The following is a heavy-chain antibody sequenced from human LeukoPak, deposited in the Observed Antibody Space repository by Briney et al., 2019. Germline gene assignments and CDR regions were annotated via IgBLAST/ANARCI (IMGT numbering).Heavy chain of an antibody. CDR1: GGSISSGGYS. V-gene: IGHV4-30-2*01. Sequence: PSETLSLTCAVSGGSISSGGYSWSWIRQPPGKGLEWIGYIYHSGSTYYNPSLKSRVTILVDRSKNQFSLKLSSVTAADTAVYYCARGVDCTNGVCYFDYWGQGTLVTVSS. D-gene: IGHD2-8*01. CDR3: ARGVDCTNGVCYFDY. J-gene: IGHJ4*02. CDR2: IYHSGST.